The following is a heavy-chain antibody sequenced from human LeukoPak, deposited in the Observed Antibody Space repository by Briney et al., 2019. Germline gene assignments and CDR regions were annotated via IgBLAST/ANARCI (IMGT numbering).Heavy chain of an antibody. CDR2: IYYSGST. CDR3: ARAEYYYDSSGYYSFDY. Sequence: SETLSLTCTVSGGSISSYYWSWIRQPPGKGLEWIGYIYYSGSTNYNPSLKSRVTISVDTSKNQFSLKLSSVTAADTAVYYCARAEYYYDSSGYYSFDYWGQGTLVTVSS. CDR1: GGSISSYY. D-gene: IGHD3-22*01. V-gene: IGHV4-59*12. J-gene: IGHJ4*02.